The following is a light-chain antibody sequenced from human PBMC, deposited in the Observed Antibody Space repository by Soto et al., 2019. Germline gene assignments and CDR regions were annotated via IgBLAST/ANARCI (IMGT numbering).Light chain of an antibody. V-gene: IGKV1-5*01. CDR2: DAS. Sequence: DIQMTQSPSTLSSSFGDIVTITCRASQSLNNYLAWYQQKPGKAPKLLIYDASTLERGVPSRFSGTGSGTDFTLTISRLEPEDSAVYYCQQRSNWPTFGGGTKVDIK. CDR1: QSLNNY. J-gene: IGKJ4*01. CDR3: QQRSNWPT.